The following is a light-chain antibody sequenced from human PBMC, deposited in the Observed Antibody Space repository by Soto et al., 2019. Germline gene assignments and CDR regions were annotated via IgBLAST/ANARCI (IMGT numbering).Light chain of an antibody. CDR1: QGISSY. CDR3: LQDINYPWT. CDR2: AAS. Sequence: AIRMTQSPSSFSASTGDRVTITCRASQGISSYLAWYQQKPGKAPKLLIYAASTLQSGVPSRFSGSGSGTDFTLAISSLQPEDSATYYCLQDINYPWTFGQGTKVDI. V-gene: IGKV1-8*01. J-gene: IGKJ1*01.